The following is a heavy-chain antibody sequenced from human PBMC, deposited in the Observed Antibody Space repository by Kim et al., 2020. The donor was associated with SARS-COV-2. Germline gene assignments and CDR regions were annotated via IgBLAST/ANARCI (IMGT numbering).Heavy chain of an antibody. D-gene: IGHD3-22*01. J-gene: IGHJ3*02. CDR1: GGTFSSYA. V-gene: IGHV1-69*13. CDR3: ARELQWLLLARTAFDI. Sequence: SVKVSCKASGGTFSSYAISWVRQAPGQGLEWMGGIIPIFGTANYAQKFQGRVTITADESTSTAYMELSSLRSEDTAVYYCARELQWLLLARTAFDIWGQGTMVTVSS. CDR2: IIPIFGTA.